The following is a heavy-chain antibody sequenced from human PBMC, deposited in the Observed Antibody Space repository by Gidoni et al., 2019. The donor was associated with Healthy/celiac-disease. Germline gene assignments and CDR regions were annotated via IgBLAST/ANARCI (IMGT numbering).Heavy chain of an antibody. V-gene: IGHV4-34*01. CDR2: INHSGST. CDR1: GGSFSGYY. J-gene: IGHJ1*01. Sequence: QVQLQQWGAGLLKPSETLSPTCAAYGGSFSGYYWSWIRQPPGKGLEWIGEINHSGSTNYSPSLKSRVTISVDTSKNQFSRKLSSVTAADTAVYYCARAVLVGHFQHWGQGTLVTVCS. CDR3: ARAVLVGHFQH. D-gene: IGHD3-22*01.